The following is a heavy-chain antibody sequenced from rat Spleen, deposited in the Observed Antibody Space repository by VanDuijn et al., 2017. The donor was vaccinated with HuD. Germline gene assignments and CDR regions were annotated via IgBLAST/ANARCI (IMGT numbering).Heavy chain of an antibody. D-gene: IGHD1-12*02. V-gene: IGHV3-3*01. J-gene: IGHJ3*01. CDR3: AMSDGVHYNLPFAS. CDR2: INSAGST. Sequence: EVQLQESGPGLVKPSQSLSLTCSVTGHSISSSYRWNWIRKFPGNRLEWMGYINSAGSTNYNPSLKSRISITRDTSKNQFFLQVFSVPSEDTSTYYGAMSDGVHYNLPFASWGQGTLVTVSS. CDR1: GHSISSSYR.